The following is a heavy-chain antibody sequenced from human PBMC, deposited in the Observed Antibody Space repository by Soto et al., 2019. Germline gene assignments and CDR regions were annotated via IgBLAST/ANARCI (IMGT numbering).Heavy chain of an antibody. CDR1: GFTFSDHY. CDR3: TRVRLGSSRSSDY. J-gene: IGHJ4*02. D-gene: IGHD6-13*01. V-gene: IGHV3-72*01. CDR2: IKNKANSYTT. Sequence: EVQLVESGGGLVQPEGSLRLSCAASGFTFSDHYMDWVRQAPGKGLEWVGGIKNKANSYTTEYAAPVKGRFIISRDDSKNSVCLQMNRMKTDDTAVYDCTRVRLGSSRSSDYWGQVMLFTASS.